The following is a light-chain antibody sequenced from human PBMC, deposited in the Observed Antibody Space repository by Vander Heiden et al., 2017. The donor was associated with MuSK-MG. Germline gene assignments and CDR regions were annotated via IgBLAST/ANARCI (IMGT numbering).Light chain of an antibody. Sequence: ILLSQSPGTLSLPPAERATLSCRASQSVASTCIGWCQEKPGQAPRIVIYGASSRATGIPDGVSGSGSGTDFTLTISRLEPGDFAVYYCQKYGSSITFGQGTRLEIK. CDR1: QSVASTC. V-gene: IGKV3-20*01. CDR3: QKYGSSIT. CDR2: GAS. J-gene: IGKJ5*01.